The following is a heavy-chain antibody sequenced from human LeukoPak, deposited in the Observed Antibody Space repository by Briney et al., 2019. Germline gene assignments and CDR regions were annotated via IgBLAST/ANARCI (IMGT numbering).Heavy chain of an antibody. D-gene: IGHD3-10*01. CDR2: ISADGSNK. CDR3: ARDYYGSACYGHVFDF. CDR1: GYTFSSYA. V-gene: IGHV3-30-3*01. J-gene: IGHJ4*02. Sequence: GASLRLSCAASGYTFSSYAMYWVRQAPGRGLEWMGLISADGSNKYYAHTVKGRFTITTDKSKNTAYMQMNSLRFEDTAVYYCARDYYGSACYGHVFDFWGQGSLVTVSS.